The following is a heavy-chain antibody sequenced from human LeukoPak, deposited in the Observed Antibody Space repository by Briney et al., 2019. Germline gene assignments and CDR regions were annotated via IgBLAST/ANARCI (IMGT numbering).Heavy chain of an antibody. V-gene: IGHV3-23*01. CDR1: GVTFSMYA. D-gene: IGHD6-13*01. J-gene: IGHJ4*02. CDR2: ISSSGGST. Sequence: PGGTLRLSCAASGVTFSMYAMSWVRQAPGKGLEWVSTISSSGGSTYYADSAKRRFIISRDNDKNTLYLEMSSLRGEDTAVYYCAKAARATAAFDSWGQGTLLAVCS. CDR3: AKAARATAAFDS.